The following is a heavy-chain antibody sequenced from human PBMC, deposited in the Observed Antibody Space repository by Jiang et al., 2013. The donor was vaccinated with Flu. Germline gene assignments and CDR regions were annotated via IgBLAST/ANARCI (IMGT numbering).Heavy chain of an antibody. CDR1: GYSFTSYW. D-gene: IGHD2-21*02. V-gene: IGHV5-51*01. J-gene: IGHJ4*02. Sequence: GAEVKKPGESLKISCKGSGYSFTSYWIGWVRQMPGKGLEWMGIIYPGDSDTRYSPSFQGQVTISADKSISTAYLQWSSLKASDTAMYYCARGRDTYCGGDCGGGFDYWGQGTLVTVSS. CDR3: ARGRDTYCGGDCGGGFDY. CDR2: IYPGDSDT.